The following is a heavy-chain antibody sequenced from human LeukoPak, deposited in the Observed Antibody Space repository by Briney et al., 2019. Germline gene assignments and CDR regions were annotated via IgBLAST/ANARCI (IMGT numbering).Heavy chain of an antibody. V-gene: IGHV3-48*03. Sequence: GSLRLSCVASRFSFSTSEMSWVRQAPGKGLEWLSYISTTGSDIIYADSVKGRFTMSRDNAKNSLFLQMNSLRAEDTAVYYCARGTRDSSGFGAFDIWGRGTMVTVS. D-gene: IGHD3-22*01. CDR1: RFSFSTSE. CDR2: ISTTGSDI. CDR3: ARGTRDSSGFGAFDI. J-gene: IGHJ3*02.